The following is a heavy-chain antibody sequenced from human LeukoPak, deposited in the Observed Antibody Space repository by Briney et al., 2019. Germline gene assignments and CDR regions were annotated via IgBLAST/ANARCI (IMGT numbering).Heavy chain of an antibody. CDR1: GFTVSSNE. J-gene: IGHJ4*02. CDR3: ASHFLYDFWSGYYNSDDY. Sequence: GGSLRLSCAASGFTVSSNEMSWVRQAPGKGLEWVSSISGGSTYYADSRKGRFTISRDNAKNSLYLQMNSLRAEDTAVYYCASHFLYDFWSGYYNSDDYWGQGTLVTVSS. D-gene: IGHD3-3*01. V-gene: IGHV3-38-3*01. CDR2: ISGGST.